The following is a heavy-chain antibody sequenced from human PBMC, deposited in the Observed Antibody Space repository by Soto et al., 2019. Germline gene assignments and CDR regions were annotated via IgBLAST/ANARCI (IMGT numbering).Heavy chain of an antibody. CDR2: FIPIFVSA. V-gene: IGHV1-69*01. CDR1: GGTVSSYA. CDR3: ARDVSSHTTGFRGYDL. D-gene: IGHD3-10*01. J-gene: IGHJ4*02. Sequence: QLHLVQSGAEVKKAGSSVKVSCKASGGTVSSYAITWVRQAPGKGREWMGVFIPIFVSAHYAPKFQGRITITADESKSTAYMELSGLTSEETAIYYCARDVSSHTTGFRGYDLWGQGTQVSVS.